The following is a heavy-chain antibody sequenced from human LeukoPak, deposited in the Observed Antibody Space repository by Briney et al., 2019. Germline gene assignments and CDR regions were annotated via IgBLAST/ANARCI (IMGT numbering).Heavy chain of an antibody. CDR1: GGTFSSYA. CDR3: ARDYLVGATVYYYGMDV. V-gene: IGHV1-69*13. J-gene: IGHJ6*02. D-gene: IGHD1-26*01. CDR2: IIPIFGTA. Sequence: ASVKVSCKASGGTFSSYAISWVRQAPGQGLEWMGGIIPIFGTANYAQKFQGRVTVTADESTSTAYMELSSLRSEDTAVYYCARDYLVGATVYYYGMDVWGQGTTVTVSS.